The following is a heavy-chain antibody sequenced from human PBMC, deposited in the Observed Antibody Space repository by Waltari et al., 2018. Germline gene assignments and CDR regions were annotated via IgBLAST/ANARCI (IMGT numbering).Heavy chain of an antibody. V-gene: IGHV3-30*02. CDR2: LRADETKG. Sequence: QVQMVESGGGVVQPGGSLGLSCKTSGRSFNRDEGGDWVRQAPGRGLEWVAFLRADETKGSYADSVRGRFTISSDSSKNTVYLQMDSLRPEDTAVYYCAKGYNYCFDFWGQGTLVTVSS. CDR1: GRSFNRDEG. J-gene: IGHJ4*02. D-gene: IGHD5-12*01. CDR3: AKGYNYCFDF.